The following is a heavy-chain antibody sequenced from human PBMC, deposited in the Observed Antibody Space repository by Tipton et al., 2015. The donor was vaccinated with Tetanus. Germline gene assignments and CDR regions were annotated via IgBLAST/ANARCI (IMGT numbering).Heavy chain of an antibody. CDR3: ARGDRSKRGLQLNGYP. J-gene: IGHJ5*02. CDR2: IRSSSSYI. Sequence: SLRLSCAASGFTFSSYGMHWVRQAPGKGLEWVAAIRSSSSYIYYADSVKGRFTISRDKAKNSLYLQMNSLRAEDTAVYYCARGDRSKRGLQLNGYPLGLGTLGPVSP. CDR1: GFTFSSYG. V-gene: IGHV3-21*01. D-gene: IGHD5-24*01.